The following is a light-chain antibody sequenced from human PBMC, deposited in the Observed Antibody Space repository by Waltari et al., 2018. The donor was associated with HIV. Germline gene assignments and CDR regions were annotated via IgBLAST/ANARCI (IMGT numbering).Light chain of an antibody. CDR1: DALPKQY. Sequence: PPSVSVSPGQTARITCSADALPKQYAYWYQQKPGQPPQLLIYEVSNRFSGVPDRFSGSGSGTDFTLKISRVEAEDVGVYYCMQSIQLPWTFGQGTKVEIK. J-gene: IGKJ1*01. CDR2: EVS. CDR3: MQSIQLPWT. V-gene: IGKV2D-29*01.